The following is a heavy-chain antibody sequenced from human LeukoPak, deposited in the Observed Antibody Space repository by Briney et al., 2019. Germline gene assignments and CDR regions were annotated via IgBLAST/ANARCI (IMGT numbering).Heavy chain of an antibody. CDR2: ISAYNGNT. Sequence: ASVKVSCKASGHTFTSYGISWVRQAPGQGLEWMGWISAYNGNTNYAQKLQGRVTMTTDTSTSTAYMELRSLRSDDTAVYYCARSYCSSSSCDWFDYWGQGTLVTVSS. J-gene: IGHJ4*02. V-gene: IGHV1-18*01. CDR1: GHTFTSYG. D-gene: IGHD2-2*01. CDR3: ARSYCSSSSCDWFDY.